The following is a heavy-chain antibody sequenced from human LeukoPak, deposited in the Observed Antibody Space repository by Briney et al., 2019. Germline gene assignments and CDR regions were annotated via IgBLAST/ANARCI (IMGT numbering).Heavy chain of an antibody. V-gene: IGHV3-21*01. CDR1: GFNFKSYT. CDR2: ISSTSSYI. Sequence: GGSLRLSCAASGFNFKSYTMNWVRQPPGKGLEWVSFISSTSSYIYYADAVRGRFTISRDNANNSLYLKMNSLTVEDTAVYYCVRAHYDYGDALDFWGQGSLVTVSS. D-gene: IGHD4/OR15-4a*01. CDR3: VRAHYDYGDALDF. J-gene: IGHJ4*02.